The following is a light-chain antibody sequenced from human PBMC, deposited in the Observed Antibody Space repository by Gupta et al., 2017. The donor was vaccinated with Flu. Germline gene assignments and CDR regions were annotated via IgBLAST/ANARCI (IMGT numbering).Light chain of an antibody. V-gene: IGLV3-1*01. CDR2: QDS. CDR3: PAWDSSTVV. Sequence: SYELTQPPSVSVSPGQTASITCSGDKLGDKYACWYQQKPGQSPVLVIYQDSKRPPGIPERFSGSNSANKATLNISGTQAMDEADDYCPAWDSSTVVFGGGTKLTVL. J-gene: IGLJ2*01. CDR1: KLGDKY.